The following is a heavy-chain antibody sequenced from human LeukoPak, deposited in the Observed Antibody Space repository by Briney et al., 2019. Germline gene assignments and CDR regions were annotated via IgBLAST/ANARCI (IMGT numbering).Heavy chain of an antibody. Sequence: PGGSLRLSCAASGFTFSSYSMNWVRQAPGKGLEWVSSISSSSSYIYYADSVKGRFTISRDNAKNSLYLQMNSLRAEDTAVYYCARVSGQQLVLSWFDPWGQGTLVTVSS. CDR3: ARVSGQQLVLSWFDP. CDR1: GFTFSSYS. D-gene: IGHD6-13*01. V-gene: IGHV3-21*01. CDR2: ISSSSSYI. J-gene: IGHJ5*02.